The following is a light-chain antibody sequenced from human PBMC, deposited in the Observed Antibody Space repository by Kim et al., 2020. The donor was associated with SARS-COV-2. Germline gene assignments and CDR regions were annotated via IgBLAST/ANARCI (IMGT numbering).Light chain of an antibody. J-gene: IGKJ1*01. Sequence: SVSPRERATRSCRASQSISTNVVWYQQKAGQAPRLLIYGASTRATGIPARFSGSGSGTEFTLTISSLQSEDFAVYYWQQYSLWWTFGHGTKVDIK. V-gene: IGKV3-15*01. CDR3: QQYSLWWT. CDR2: GAS. CDR1: QSISTN.